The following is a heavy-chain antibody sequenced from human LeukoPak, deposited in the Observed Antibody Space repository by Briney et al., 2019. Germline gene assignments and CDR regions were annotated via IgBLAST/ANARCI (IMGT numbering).Heavy chain of an antibody. J-gene: IGHJ5*02. V-gene: IGHV3-7*01. CDR2: VNEDGSQK. CDR1: GFTFTKNW. Sequence: QPGGSLRLSCAASGFTFTKNWMSWFRQAPGKGLEWVGNVNEDGSQKNYVDSVKGRFTISRDNAKNSVYLQMNNLRVEEMAVYYCARGKGWIDPWGQGTLVTVSS. CDR3: ARGKGWIDP.